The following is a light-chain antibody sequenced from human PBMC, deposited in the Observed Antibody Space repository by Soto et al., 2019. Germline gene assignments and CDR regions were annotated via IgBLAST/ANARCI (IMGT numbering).Light chain of an antibody. Sequence: EIVLTQSPGTLSLSPGERATLSCRASQSVSSSFLAWYQQTPGQAPRLLIYGASSRATGIPDWFSGSGSGTDFTLTISRLEPEDFAVYYCQQYDNSPWTFGQGTKVEIK. V-gene: IGKV3-20*01. CDR1: QSVSSSF. CDR3: QQYDNSPWT. J-gene: IGKJ1*01. CDR2: GAS.